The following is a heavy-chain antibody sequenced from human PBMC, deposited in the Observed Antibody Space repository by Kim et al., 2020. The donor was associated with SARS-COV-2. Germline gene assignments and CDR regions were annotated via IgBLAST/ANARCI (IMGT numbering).Heavy chain of an antibody. J-gene: IGHJ6*02. CDR1: GGSISSSSYY. Sequence: SETLSLTCTVSGGSISSSSYYWGWIRQPPGKGLEWIGSIYYSGSTYYNPSLKSRVTISVDTSKNQFSLKLSSVTAADTAVYYCASSGTLYYYYYGMDVWGQGTTVTVSS. CDR3: ASSGTLYYYYYGMDV. V-gene: IGHV4-39*01. CDR2: IYYSGST. D-gene: IGHD1-26*01.